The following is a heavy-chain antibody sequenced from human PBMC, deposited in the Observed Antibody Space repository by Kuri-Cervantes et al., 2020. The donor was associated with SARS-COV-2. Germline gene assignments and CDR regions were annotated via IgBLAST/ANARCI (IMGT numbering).Heavy chain of an antibody. CDR1: GYTFTSYY. CDR3: ARGGHSSTATPEFDY. D-gene: IGHD6-13*01. CDR2: INPSGGST. V-gene: IGHV1-46*01. Sequence: ASVKVSCKASGYTFTSYYMHWVRQAPGQGLEWMGIINPSGGSTNYAQKFQGRVTMTRDTSTSTVYMELSSLRSEDTAVYYCARGGHSSTATPEFDYWGQGTLVTVSS. J-gene: IGHJ4*02.